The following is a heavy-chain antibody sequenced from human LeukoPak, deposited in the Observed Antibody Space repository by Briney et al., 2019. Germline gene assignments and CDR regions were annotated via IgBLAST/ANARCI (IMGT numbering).Heavy chain of an antibody. V-gene: IGHV4-34*01. CDR2: INHSGST. CDR1: GGSFSGYY. CDR3: ARGGDYYGSGSYSYPVLFDY. D-gene: IGHD3-10*01. J-gene: IGHJ4*02. Sequence: PSETLSLTCAVYGGSFSGYYWSWIRQPPGKGLEWIGEINHSGSTNYNPSLKSRVTISVDTSKNQFSLKLSSVTVADTAVYYCARGGDYYGSGSYSYPVLFDYWGQGTLVTVSS.